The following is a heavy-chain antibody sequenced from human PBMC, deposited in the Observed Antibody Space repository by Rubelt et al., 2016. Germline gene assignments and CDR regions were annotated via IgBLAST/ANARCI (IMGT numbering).Heavy chain of an antibody. CDR1: GFSFSDYN. CDR3: ASDIVAATYVFDY. J-gene: IGHJ4*02. Sequence: EVQLLESGGGLVQPGGSLRLSCAASGFSFSDYNMKWVRQAPGKGLEWISYISSGSSAIFYADSVKGRFAVSRDNANNSLYLQMISLRAEDTAMYYCASDIVAATYVFDYWGQGTLVTVSS. V-gene: IGHV3-48*04. D-gene: IGHD1-26*01. CDR2: ISSGSSAI.